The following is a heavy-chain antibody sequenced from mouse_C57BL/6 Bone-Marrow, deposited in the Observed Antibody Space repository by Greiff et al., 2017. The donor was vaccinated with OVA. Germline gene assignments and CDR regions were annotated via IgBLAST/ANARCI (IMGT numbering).Heavy chain of an antibody. CDR1: GYTFTSYW. CDR3: AREGTGLFDY. CDR2: IDPSDSYT. D-gene: IGHD3-3*01. V-gene: IGHV1-59*01. J-gene: IGHJ2*01. Sequence: VKLQQPGAELVRPGTSVKLSCKASGYTFTSYWMHWVKQRPGQGLEWIGVIDPSDSYTNYNQKFKGKATLTVDTSSSTAYMQLSSLTSEDSAVYYCAREGTGLFDYWGQGTTLTVSS.